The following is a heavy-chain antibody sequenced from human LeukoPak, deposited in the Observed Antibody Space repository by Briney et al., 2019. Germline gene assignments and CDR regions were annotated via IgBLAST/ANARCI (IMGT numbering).Heavy chain of an antibody. CDR3: ARDGRHYAGSDWYDYYYYMDV. V-gene: IGHV3-53*01. D-gene: IGHD6-19*01. CDR2: IYSGGST. CDR1: GFTFSSYA. Sequence: GGSLRLSCAASGFTFSSYAMHWVRQAPGKGLEWVSVIYSGGSTYYADSVKGRFTISRDNSKNTLYLQMNSLRAEDTAVYYCARDGRHYAGSDWYDYYYYMDVWGKGTTVTISS. J-gene: IGHJ6*03.